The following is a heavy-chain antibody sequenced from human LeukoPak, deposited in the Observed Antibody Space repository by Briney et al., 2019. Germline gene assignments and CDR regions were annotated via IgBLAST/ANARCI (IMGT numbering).Heavy chain of an antibody. CDR2: ISGSGGTT. J-gene: IGHJ5*02. CDR1: GFTVSSNY. V-gene: IGHV3-23*01. CDR3: AKDSVEYSSSPNWFDP. D-gene: IGHD6-6*01. Sequence: GGSLRLSCAVSGFTVSSNYMTWVRQAPGKGLEWVSTISGSGGTTYYADSVKGRFTVSRDNSKNTLYLQMNSLRAEDTAVYYCAKDSVEYSSSPNWFDPWGQGTLVSVSS.